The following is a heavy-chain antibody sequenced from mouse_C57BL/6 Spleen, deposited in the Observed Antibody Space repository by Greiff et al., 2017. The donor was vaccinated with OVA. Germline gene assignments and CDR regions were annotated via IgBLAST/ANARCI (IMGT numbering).Heavy chain of an antibody. CDR2: IDPEAGDT. CDR1: GFTINDYY. D-gene: IGHD1-1*01. Sequence: VHLQQSGAELVRPGASVKLSCTASGFTINDYYMHWVKQRPEQGLEWIGRIDPEAGDTEYAPNFQGKATMTADTSSNTAYLQLSSLTSEDTAVYYCTYYGSRFAYWGQGTLVTVSA. J-gene: IGHJ3*01. CDR3: TYYGSRFAY. V-gene: IGHV14-1*01.